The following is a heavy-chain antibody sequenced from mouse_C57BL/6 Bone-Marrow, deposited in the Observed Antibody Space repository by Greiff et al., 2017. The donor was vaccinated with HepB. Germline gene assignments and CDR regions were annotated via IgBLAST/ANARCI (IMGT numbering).Heavy chain of an antibody. D-gene: IGHD1-1*01. J-gene: IGHJ3*01. CDR3: ARSDYYGSSYTWFAY. V-gene: IGHV1-66*01. Sequence: QVQLQQSGPELVKPGASVKISCKASGYSFTSYYIHWVKQRPGQGLEWIGWIYPGSGNTKYNEKFKGKATLTADTSSSTAYMQLSSLTSEDSAVYYCARSDYYGSSYTWFAYWGQGTLVTVSA. CDR2: IYPGSGNT. CDR1: GYSFTSYY.